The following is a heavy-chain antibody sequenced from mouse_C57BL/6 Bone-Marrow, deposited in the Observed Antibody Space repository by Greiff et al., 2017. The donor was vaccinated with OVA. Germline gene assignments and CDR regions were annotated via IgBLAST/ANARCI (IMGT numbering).Heavy chain of an antibody. Sequence: EVKLQQSGAELVRPGASVKLSCTASGFNIKDDYMHWVKQRPEQGLEWIGWIDPENGDTEYASKFQGKATITADTSSNTAYLQLSSLTSEDTAVYYCTTPIYYDYDWFAYWGQGTLVTVSA. CDR2: IDPENGDT. D-gene: IGHD2-4*01. V-gene: IGHV14-4*01. CDR1: GFNIKDDY. CDR3: TTPIYYDYDWFAY. J-gene: IGHJ3*01.